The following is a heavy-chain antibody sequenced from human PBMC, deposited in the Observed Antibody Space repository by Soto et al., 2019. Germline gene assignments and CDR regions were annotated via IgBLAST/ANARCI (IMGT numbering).Heavy chain of an antibody. Sequence: DVQLLETGGGLVQPGGSLRLSCRASGFIFQNFVINWVGQAPGKGLEWVSIIGGTGQYTFYAASVRGRFTSSRDNSENTVYLEMNSLRAEDTAIYFCAKGGTSHSYGIDVWGPGTTVIVSS. CDR2: IGGTGQYT. J-gene: IGHJ6*02. V-gene: IGHV3-23*01. D-gene: IGHD2-2*01. CDR1: GFIFQNFV. CDR3: AKGGTSHSYGIDV.